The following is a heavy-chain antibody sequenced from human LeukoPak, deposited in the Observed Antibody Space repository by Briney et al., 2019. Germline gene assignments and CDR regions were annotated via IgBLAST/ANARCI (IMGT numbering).Heavy chain of an antibody. J-gene: IGHJ6*02. V-gene: IGHV3-48*04. CDR3: ARGLPNYYGMDV. CDR2: ISSSSDTI. CDR1: GFTFSSAW. Sequence: GGSLRLSCAASGFTFSSAWMTWVRQAPGKGLEWVSYISSSSDTIYYADSVKGRFTISRDNAKNSLNLQMNSLRAEDTAVYYCARGLPNYYGMDVWGQGTTVTVSS.